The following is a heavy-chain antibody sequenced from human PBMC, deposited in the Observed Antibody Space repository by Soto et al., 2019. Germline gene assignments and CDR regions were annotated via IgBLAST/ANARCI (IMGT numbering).Heavy chain of an antibody. Sequence: PSETLSLTCTVSGGSISSYFWNWIRQPPGKGLEWIGYIYYSGSTNYNPSLKSRVTISVDTSKNQFSLKLSSVTAADTAVYYCASSYYGDYVRFDPWGQGTLVTVPQ. V-gene: IGHV4-59*01. CDR1: GGSISSYF. J-gene: IGHJ5*02. CDR2: IYYSGST. CDR3: ASSYYGDYVRFDP. D-gene: IGHD4-17*01.